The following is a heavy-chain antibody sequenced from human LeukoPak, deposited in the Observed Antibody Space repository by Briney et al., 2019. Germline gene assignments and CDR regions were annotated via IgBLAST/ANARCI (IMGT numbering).Heavy chain of an antibody. Sequence: GASVTVSCKASGYTFTGYYMHWVRQAPGQGLEWMGWINPNSGGTNYAQKFQGRVTMTRDTSISTAYMELSRLRSDDTAVHYCASPGSQYSSGWYALWGQGTLVTVSS. CDR2: INPNSGGT. V-gene: IGHV1-2*02. CDR3: ASPGSQYSSGWYAL. D-gene: IGHD6-19*01. CDR1: GYTFTGYY. J-gene: IGHJ5*02.